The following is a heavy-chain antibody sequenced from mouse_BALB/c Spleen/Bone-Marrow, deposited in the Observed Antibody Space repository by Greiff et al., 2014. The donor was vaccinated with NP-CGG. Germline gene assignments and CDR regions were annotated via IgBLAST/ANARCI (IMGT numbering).Heavy chain of an antibody. Sequence: EVMLLESGPDLVKPSQSLSLTCTVTGYSITSYYSWYWIRQFPGNKLEWMGYIHYSGITVYNPSLKSRISITRDTSNNQFFLQLNSVTTDDTATYYCARFAGTPYTMDYWGQGTSVTVSS. V-gene: IGHV3-1*02. CDR2: IHYSGIT. CDR3: ARFAGTPYTMDY. CDR1: GYSITSYYS. D-gene: IGHD4-1*01. J-gene: IGHJ4*01.